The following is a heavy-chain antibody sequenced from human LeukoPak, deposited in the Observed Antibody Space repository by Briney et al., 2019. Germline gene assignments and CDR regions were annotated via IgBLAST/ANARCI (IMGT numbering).Heavy chain of an antibody. CDR1: GGSISSSSYY. D-gene: IGHD3-9*01. CDR2: IYYSGST. Sequence: SETLSLTCTVSGGSISSSSYYWGWIRQPPGKGLEWIGSIYYSGSTYYNPSLKSRVTISVDTSKNQFSLKLSSVTAADTAVYYCARHLVYCDIFSWDSWGQGTLVTVSS. CDR3: ARHLVYCDIFSWDS. V-gene: IGHV4-39*01. J-gene: IGHJ4*02.